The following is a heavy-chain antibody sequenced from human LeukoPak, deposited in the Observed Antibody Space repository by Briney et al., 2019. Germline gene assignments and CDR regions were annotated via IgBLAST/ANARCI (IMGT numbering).Heavy chain of an antibody. CDR3: ARGKIGYYYGDSDGF. J-gene: IGHJ4*02. CDR1: GFTFSSYW. V-gene: IGHV3-74*01. CDR2: INSDGSST. Sequence: PGGSLRLSCAASGFTFSSYWMHWVRQAPGKGLVWVSRINSDGSSTSYADSVKGRFTISRDNAQNSLYLQMNSLRDEDTAVYYCARGKIGYYYGDSDGFWGQGTLVTVSS. D-gene: IGHD4-17*01.